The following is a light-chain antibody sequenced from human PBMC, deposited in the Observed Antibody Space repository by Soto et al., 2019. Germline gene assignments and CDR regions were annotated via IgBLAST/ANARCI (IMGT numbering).Light chain of an antibody. CDR3: HQRSNCPDT. Sequence: SVLTQSPSTVSLYPRETATLTYRASQSVSSYLAWYQQRPGQPPRLLIYDASHRATGVPAKFSGGGSGTDFTLTISTLEPEDFAVYYWHQRSNCPDTFGGGTKVDI. J-gene: IGKJ4*01. V-gene: IGKV3-11*01. CDR2: DAS. CDR1: QSVSSY.